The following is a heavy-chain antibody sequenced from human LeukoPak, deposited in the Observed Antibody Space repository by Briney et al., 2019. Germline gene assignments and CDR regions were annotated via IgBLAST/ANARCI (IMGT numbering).Heavy chain of an antibody. CDR2: INPNSGDT. CDR3: ARGYYDSSDFEYFQH. Sequence: ASVKVSCKASGYSFTGNYMLWVRQAPGQGLEWMGWINPNSGDTNFAQKFQGRVTMTRDTSISTVYMELSRLRSDDTAVFYCARGYYDSSDFEYFQHWGQGTLVTVSS. J-gene: IGHJ1*01. D-gene: IGHD3-22*01. V-gene: IGHV1-2*02. CDR1: GYSFTGNY.